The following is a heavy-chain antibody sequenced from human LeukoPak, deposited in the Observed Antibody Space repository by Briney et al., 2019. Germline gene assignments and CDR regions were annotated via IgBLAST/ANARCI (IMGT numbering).Heavy chain of an antibody. Sequence: ASVKVSCKASGYTFTGYYTHWVRQAPGQGLEWMGWINPNSGGTNYAQKFQGRVTMTRDTSISTAYMELSRLRSDDTAVYYCARVKGMVRDPWLGSPYAGNFDYWGQGTLVTVSS. D-gene: IGHD3-10*01. CDR2: INPNSGGT. CDR1: GYTFTGYY. J-gene: IGHJ4*02. V-gene: IGHV1-2*02. CDR3: ARVKGMVRDPWLGSPYAGNFDY.